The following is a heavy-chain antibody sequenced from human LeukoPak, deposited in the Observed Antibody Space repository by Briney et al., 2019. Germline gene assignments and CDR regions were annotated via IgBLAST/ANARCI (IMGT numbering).Heavy chain of an antibody. CDR1: GYSFTTYW. Sequence: GESLKISCQGSGYSFTTYWIGWVRQMPGKGLEWMVIMYPGDSETRYSPSFQGQVTISADKSINTAYLQWSSLKASDTAMYYCARQNDFRLDYWGQGTLVTVSS. J-gene: IGHJ4*02. V-gene: IGHV5-51*01. CDR3: ARQNDFRLDY. D-gene: IGHD3-3*01. CDR2: MYPGDSET.